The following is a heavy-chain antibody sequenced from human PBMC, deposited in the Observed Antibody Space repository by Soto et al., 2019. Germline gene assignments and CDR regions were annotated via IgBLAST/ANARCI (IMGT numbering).Heavy chain of an antibody. Sequence: LRLSCAGSGFTSSRYGMHWVRQAPGGGLEWMAVIVNDGSARYYADSVKGRFTISRDNSRNTLYLQMNSLGVEDTAIYYCARDDDYEANGLDYWGQGTLVTVSS. V-gene: IGHV3-33*01. CDR3: ARDDDYEANGLDY. CDR2: IVNDGSAR. D-gene: IGHD4-17*01. CDR1: GFTSSRYG. J-gene: IGHJ4*02.